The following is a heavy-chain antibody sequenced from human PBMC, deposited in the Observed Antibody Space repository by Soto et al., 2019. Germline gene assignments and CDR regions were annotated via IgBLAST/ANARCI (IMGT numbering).Heavy chain of an antibody. Sequence: HPGGSLRLSCAGSGFTFSNAWMNWVRQTPGSGLEWVGRIRSKANSYATAYAASVKGRFTISRDDSKNTAYLQMNSLKTEDTAVYYCTSLIPIAAAHPLNWGQGTLVTVSS. V-gene: IGHV3-73*01. CDR1: GFTFSNAW. CDR2: IRSKANSYAT. J-gene: IGHJ4*02. D-gene: IGHD6-13*01. CDR3: TSLIPIAAAHPLN.